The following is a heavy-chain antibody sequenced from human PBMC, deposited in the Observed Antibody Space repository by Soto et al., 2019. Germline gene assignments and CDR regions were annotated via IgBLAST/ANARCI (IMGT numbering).Heavy chain of an antibody. Sequence: QVQLVQSGAEVKKPGSSVKVSCKASGGTFSNYALDWVRQAPGQGLEWMGGIIPIFGTVRHAQNFQGRVTITAAESPATAYMELNSLRSEDTAMYYCATGGERDYYDTSGWRWGQGTLVTVSS. CDR2: IIPIFGTV. CDR3: ATGGERDYYDTSGWR. CDR1: GGTFSNYA. D-gene: IGHD3-22*01. J-gene: IGHJ1*01. V-gene: IGHV1-69*12.